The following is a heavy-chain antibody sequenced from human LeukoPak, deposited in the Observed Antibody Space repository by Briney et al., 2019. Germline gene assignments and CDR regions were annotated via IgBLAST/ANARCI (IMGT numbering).Heavy chain of an antibody. V-gene: IGHV3-53*01. CDR2: IYSGGST. J-gene: IGHJ6*03. CDR3: ASGRQPHYLSTYYYYYMDV. CDR1: GLTISSNY. D-gene: IGHD2/OR15-2a*01. Sequence: PTGGSLRLSCAASGLTISSNYISWVRQAPGKGLEWVSAIYSGGSTYYADSVKGRFTISRDNSKNTLYLQMNSLRAEDTAVYYCASGRQPHYLSTYYYYYMDVWGKGTTVTVSS.